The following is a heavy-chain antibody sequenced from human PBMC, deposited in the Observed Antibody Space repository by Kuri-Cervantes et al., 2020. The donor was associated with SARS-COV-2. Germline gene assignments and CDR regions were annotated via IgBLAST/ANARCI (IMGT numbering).Heavy chain of an antibody. J-gene: IGHJ4*02. CDR2: IYSGGSST. V-gene: IGHV3-23*03. D-gene: IGHD5-24*01. CDR1: GFTFSSYA. Sequence: GGSLRLSCAASGFTFSSYAMSWVRQAPGKGLEWVSVIYSGGSSTYYADSVKGRFTISRDNSKNTLYLQMNSLRAENTVVYYCARAGRWLQSTPFDYWGQGTLVTVSS. CDR3: ARAGRWLQSTPFDY.